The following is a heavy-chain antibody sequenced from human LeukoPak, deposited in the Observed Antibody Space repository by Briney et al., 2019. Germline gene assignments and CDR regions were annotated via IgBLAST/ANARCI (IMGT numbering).Heavy chain of an antibody. Sequence: ASVKVSCKASGGTFSSYTISWVRQAPGQGLEWMGWINPNSGGTNYAQKFQGRVTMTRDTSISTAYMELSRLRSDDTAVYYCAREGFDPWGQGTLVTVSS. CDR1: GGTFSSYT. CDR3: AREGFDP. CDR2: INPNSGGT. J-gene: IGHJ5*02. V-gene: IGHV1-2*02.